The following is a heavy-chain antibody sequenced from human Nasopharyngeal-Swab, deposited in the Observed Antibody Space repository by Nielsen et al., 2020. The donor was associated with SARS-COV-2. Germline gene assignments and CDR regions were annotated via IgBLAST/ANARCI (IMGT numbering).Heavy chain of an antibody. J-gene: IGHJ3*02. CDR3: ARPGVENYYDSSGYYADAFDI. CDR1: GYSFTSYW. CDR2: IDPSDSYT. V-gene: IGHV5-10-1*01. Sequence: GESLKISCKGSGYSFTSYWIGWVRQMPGKGLEWMGRIDPSDSYTNYSPSFQGHVTISADKSISTAYLQWSSLKASDTAMYYCARPGVENYYDSSGYYADAFDIWGQGTMVTVSS. D-gene: IGHD3-22*01.